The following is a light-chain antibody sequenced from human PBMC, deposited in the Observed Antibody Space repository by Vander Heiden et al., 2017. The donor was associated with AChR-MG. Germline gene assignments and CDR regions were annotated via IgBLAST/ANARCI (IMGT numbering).Light chain of an antibody. CDR1: QSISSY. CDR2: AAS. CDR3: QQRDSTPVT. Sequence: DIQMTQSPSSLSASVGDRVTISCRASQSISSYLNWYQQKPGKAPELLIYAASSLHSGVPSRFSGSESGTEFTLTISRLQPEDFATYYCQQRDSTPVTFGGGTKVEIK. V-gene: IGKV1-39*01. J-gene: IGKJ4*01.